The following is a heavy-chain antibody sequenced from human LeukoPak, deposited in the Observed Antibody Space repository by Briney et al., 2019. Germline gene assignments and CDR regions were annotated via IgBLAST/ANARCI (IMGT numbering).Heavy chain of an antibody. D-gene: IGHD4-17*01. CDR1: GGSISSGSYY. CDR3: ARRRRGDYGRGYLDY. Sequence: SETLSLTCTVSGGSISSGSYYWSWIRQPAGKGLEWTGRIYTSGSTNYNPSLKSRVTISVDTSKNQFSLKLSSVTAADTAVYHCARRRRGDYGRGYLDYWGQGTLVTVSS. V-gene: IGHV4-61*02. CDR2: IYTSGST. J-gene: IGHJ4*02.